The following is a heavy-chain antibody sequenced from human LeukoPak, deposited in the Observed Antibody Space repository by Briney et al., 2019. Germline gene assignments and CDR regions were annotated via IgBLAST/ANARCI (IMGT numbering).Heavy chain of an antibody. J-gene: IGHJ6*03. V-gene: IGHV4-59*01. CDR2: IYYSGST. D-gene: IGHD2-8*01. CDR3: ARLGVGYYYYMDV. Sequence: SETLSLTCTVSGGSISSYYWSWIRQPPGKGLEWIGYIYYSGSTNYNPSLKSRVTISVDTSKNQFSLKLSSVTAADTAVYYCARLGVGYYYYMDVWGKGTTVTVSS. CDR1: GGSISSYY.